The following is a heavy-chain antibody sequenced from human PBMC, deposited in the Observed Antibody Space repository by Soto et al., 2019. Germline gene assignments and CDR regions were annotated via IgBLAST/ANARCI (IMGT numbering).Heavy chain of an antibody. D-gene: IGHD3-10*01. CDR1: GDSISSSGYY. Sequence: SETLSLTCNVSGDSISSSGYYWGWIRQPPGKGLEWIGTIHYGGSAYYNPSLKSRVTVSVDTSKSQFSLKINSVTAADTAVYYCARHYKANWFDSWGQGTLVTVSS. CDR3: ARHYKANWFDS. CDR2: IHYGGSA. J-gene: IGHJ5*01. V-gene: IGHV4-39*01.